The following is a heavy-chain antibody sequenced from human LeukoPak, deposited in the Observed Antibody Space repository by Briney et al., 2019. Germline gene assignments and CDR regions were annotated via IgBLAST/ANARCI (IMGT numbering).Heavy chain of an antibody. D-gene: IGHD4-17*01. CDR2: IYYTGGI. CDR3: SGVPTVTFFDY. J-gene: IGHJ4*02. CDR1: GGYMSSYY. Sequence: SETLSLICTVSGGYMSSYYWSWIRQHPGKGLQWIGYIYYTGGINYNPSLKSRVTISIDTSKNPFSLKLSSVTAEDPATDYYSGVPTVTFFDYWGQGTLVTVSS. V-gene: IGHV4-59*08.